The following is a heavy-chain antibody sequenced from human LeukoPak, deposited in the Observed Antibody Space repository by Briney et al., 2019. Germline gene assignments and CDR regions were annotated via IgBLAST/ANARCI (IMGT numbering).Heavy chain of an antibody. CDR2: IYYSGST. J-gene: IGHJ4*02. V-gene: IGHV4-39*01. CDR3: ARQGRRMGYDFWSGYRHFDY. D-gene: IGHD3-3*01. CDR1: GGSIGSSSYY. Sequence: SETLSLTCTVSGGSIGSSSYYWGWIRQPPGKGLEWIGSIYYSGSTYYKPSLKCRVTISVDTSKNQFSLKLSSVTAADTAAYFCARQGRRMGYDFWSGYRHFDYWGQGALVTVSS.